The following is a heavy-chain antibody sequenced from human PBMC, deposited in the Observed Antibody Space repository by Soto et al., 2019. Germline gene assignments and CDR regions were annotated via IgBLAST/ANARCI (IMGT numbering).Heavy chain of an antibody. V-gene: IGHV1-3*01. CDR3: ARRTLTMIGLYYFDY. J-gene: IGHJ4*02. Sequence: ASVKVSCKASGYTFTSYAMHWVRQAPGQRLEWMGWINAGNGNTKYSQKFQGRVTITRDTSVSTAYMELSSLRSEDTAVYYCARRTLTMIGLYYFDYWGQGTLVTVSS. CDR2: INAGNGNT. D-gene: IGHD3-10*02. CDR1: GYTFTSYA.